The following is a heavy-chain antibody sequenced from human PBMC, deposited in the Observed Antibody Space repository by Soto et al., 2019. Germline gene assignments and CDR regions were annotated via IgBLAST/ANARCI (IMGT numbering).Heavy chain of an antibody. CDR2: INPRDGGT. CDR3: ARRGYCSGGSCPLGFDY. Sequence: QVQLVQSGAEVKKPGASVKVPCKASGNTFTTYYVHWVRQAPGQGLEWMGVINPRDGGTSYAQKFQGRVSMTRDTSPSTVYMELSSLRSEDTAMYYCARRGYCSGGSCPLGFDYWGQGTLVTLSS. J-gene: IGHJ4*02. D-gene: IGHD2-15*01. CDR1: GNTFTTYY. V-gene: IGHV1-46*03.